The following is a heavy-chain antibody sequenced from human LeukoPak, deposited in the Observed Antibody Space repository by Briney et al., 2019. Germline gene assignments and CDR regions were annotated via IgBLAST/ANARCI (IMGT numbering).Heavy chain of an antibody. J-gene: IGHJ5*02. CDR2: IYYSGST. D-gene: IGHD2-2*01. V-gene: IGHV4-31*03. CDR1: GGSISSGGYY. CDR3: ARVIVVVPAAVRPTNWFDP. Sequence: SETLSLTCTVSGGSISSGGYYWSWIRQHPGKGLEWIGYIYYSGSTYYNPSLKSRVTISVDTSKNQFSLKLSSVTAADTAVYYCARVIVVVPAAVRPTNWFDPWGQGTLVTVSS.